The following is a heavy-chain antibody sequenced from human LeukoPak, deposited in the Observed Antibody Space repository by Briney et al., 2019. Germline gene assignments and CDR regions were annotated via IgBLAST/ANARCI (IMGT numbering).Heavy chain of an antibody. D-gene: IGHD3-16*02. CDR3: ARVTGYDYVWGSYRYPKEFDY. Sequence: SETLSLTCAVYGGSFSGYYWSWIRQPPGKGLEWIGEINHSGSTHYNPSLKSRVTISVDTSKNQFSLKLSSVTAADTAVYYCARVTGYDYVWGSYRYPKEFDYWGQGTLVTVSS. V-gene: IGHV4-34*01. J-gene: IGHJ4*02. CDR2: INHSGST. CDR1: GGSFSGYY.